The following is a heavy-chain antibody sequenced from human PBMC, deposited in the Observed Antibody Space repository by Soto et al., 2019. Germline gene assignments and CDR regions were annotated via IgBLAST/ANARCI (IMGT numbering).Heavy chain of an antibody. CDR2: IYYSGST. CDR1: GGSVSSGSYY. V-gene: IGHV4-61*01. J-gene: IGHJ5*02. D-gene: IGHD3-10*01. Sequence: SETLSLTCTVSGGSVSSGSYYWSWIRQPPGKGLEWIGYIYYSGSTNYNPSLKSRVTISVDTSKNQFSLKLSSVIAADTAVYYCARAITMVRGVPSWFDPWGQGTLVTVSS. CDR3: ARAITMVRGVPSWFDP.